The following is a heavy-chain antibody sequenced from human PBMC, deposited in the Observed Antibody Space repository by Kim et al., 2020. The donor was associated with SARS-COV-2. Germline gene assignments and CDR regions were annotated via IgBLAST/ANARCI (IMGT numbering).Heavy chain of an antibody. CDR3: ARRVVSTWGIAAAGYNWFDP. J-gene: IGHJ5*02. CDR2: IYPGDSDT. V-gene: IGHV5-51*01. Sequence: GESLKISCKGSGYSFTSYWIGWVRQMPGKGLEWMGIIYPGDSDTRYSPSFQGQVTISADKSISTAYLQWSSLKASDTAMYYCARRVVSTWGIAAAGYNWFDPWGQGTLVTVSS. D-gene: IGHD6-13*01. CDR1: GYSFTSYW.